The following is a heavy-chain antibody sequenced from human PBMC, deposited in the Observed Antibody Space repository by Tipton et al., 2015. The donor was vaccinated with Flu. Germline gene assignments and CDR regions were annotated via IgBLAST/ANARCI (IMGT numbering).Heavy chain of an antibody. J-gene: IGHJ3*02. CDR2: IRGNGDGT. CDR1: GFTYSTYA. D-gene: IGHD6-19*01. Sequence: SLRLSCVASGFTYSTYAMSWVRQAPGKGLEWVSSIRGNGDGTYYADSVKGRFTISRDNSRSTLYLQMNSLRDDDTAVYYCAKALYTSAWYLAFDIWGQGTMVTVSS. V-gene: IGHV3-23*01. CDR3: AKALYTSAWYLAFDI.